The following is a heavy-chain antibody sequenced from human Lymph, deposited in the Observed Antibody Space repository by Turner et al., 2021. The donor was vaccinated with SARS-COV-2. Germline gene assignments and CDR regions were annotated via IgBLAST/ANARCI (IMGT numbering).Heavy chain of an antibody. J-gene: IGHJ4*02. CDR2: ISYDGRNK. CDR3: ARDSGYEHYYFDY. V-gene: IGHV3-30*04. D-gene: IGHD5-12*01. CDR1: GFTFSSYA. Sequence: QVQLVDSGGGVVQPGRSLRLSCAASGFTFSSYAMHRVRQAPGKGLEWVAVISYDGRNKYYADSVKGRFTISRDNSKNTLYLQMNSLRAEDTAVYYCARDSGYEHYYFDYWGQGTLVTVSS.